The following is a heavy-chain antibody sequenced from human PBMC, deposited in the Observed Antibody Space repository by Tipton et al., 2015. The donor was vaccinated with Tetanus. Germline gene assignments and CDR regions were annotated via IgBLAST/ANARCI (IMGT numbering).Heavy chain of an antibody. CDR2: IKSKTEGGTT. CDR3: TTASQLWPRSDY. D-gene: IGHD5-18*01. CDR1: GFTFSDAW. Sequence: QLVQSGGALVKPGGSLRVSCAASGFTFSDAWMTWVRQAPGKGLEWVGRIKSKTEGGTTDYAAPVEGRFTISRDDSKSTLYLEMNSLKSEDTAVYYCTTASQLWPRSDYWGQGTLVTVSS. V-gene: IGHV3-15*02. J-gene: IGHJ4*02.